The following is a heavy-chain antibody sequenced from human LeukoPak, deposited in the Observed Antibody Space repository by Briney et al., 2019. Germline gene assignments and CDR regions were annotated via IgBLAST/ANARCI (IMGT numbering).Heavy chain of an antibody. V-gene: IGHV4-59*01. J-gene: IGHJ4*02. Sequence: SETLSLTCTVSGGSISSYYWSWIRQPPGKGLEWIGYIYYSGSTNYNPSLKSRDTISVDTSKNQFSLKLSSVTAADTAVYYWARANWNVGVLFDYWGQGTLVTVSS. CDR1: GGSISSYY. CDR2: IYYSGST. D-gene: IGHD1-20*01. CDR3: ARANWNVGVLFDY.